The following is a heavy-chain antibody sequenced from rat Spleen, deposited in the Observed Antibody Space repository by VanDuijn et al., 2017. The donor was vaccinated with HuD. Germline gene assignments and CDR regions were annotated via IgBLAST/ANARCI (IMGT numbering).Heavy chain of an antibody. Sequence: EVQLVESDGGLVQPGRSLKLSCAASGFTFSDYYMAWIRQAPGEGLEWIASINPSGVTYYRDCVKGRFTVSRENAKSTLYLQMNGLKSEDSATYYCTREGYDGTSSGFDYWGQGVMVTVSS. CDR3: TREGYDGTSSGFDY. CDR1: GFTFSDYY. V-gene: IGHV5-27*01. CDR2: INPSGVT. J-gene: IGHJ2*01. D-gene: IGHD1-12*02.